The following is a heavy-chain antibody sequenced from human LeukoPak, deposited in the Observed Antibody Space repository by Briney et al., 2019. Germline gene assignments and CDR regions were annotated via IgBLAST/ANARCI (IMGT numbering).Heavy chain of an antibody. J-gene: IGHJ4*02. CDR3: ARSSRELGGYAPWELMPPFDY. CDR1: GFTFSSYA. V-gene: IGHV3-21*01. CDR2: ISSSSSYI. D-gene: IGHD1-7*01. Sequence: GGSLSLSCVASGFTFSSYAMHWVRPTPGKGLEWVSSISSSSSYIYYADSVKGRFTISRDNAKNSLYLQMNSLRAEDTAVYYCARSSRELGGYAPWELMPPFDYWGQGTLVTVSS.